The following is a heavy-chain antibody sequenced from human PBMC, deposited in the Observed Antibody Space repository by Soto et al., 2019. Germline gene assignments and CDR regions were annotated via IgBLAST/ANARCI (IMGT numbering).Heavy chain of an antibody. CDR2: MNPNSGNT. V-gene: IGHV1-8*01. D-gene: IGHD6-25*01. CDR1: GYTFTSYD. CDR3: ARVAGIAAADYYYYYGMDV. J-gene: IGHJ6*02. Sequence: QVQLVQSGAEVKKPGASVKVSCKASGYTFTSYDINWVRQATGQGLEWMGWMNPNSGNTGYAQKFQVGVTMTRNTSISTAYMELSSLRSEDTAVYYCARVAGIAAADYYYYYGMDVWGQGTTVTVSS.